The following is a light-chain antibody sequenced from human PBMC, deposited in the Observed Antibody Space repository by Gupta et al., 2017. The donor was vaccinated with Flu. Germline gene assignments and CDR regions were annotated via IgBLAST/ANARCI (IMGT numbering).Light chain of an antibody. V-gene: IGKV2-30*02. CDR2: KVS. J-gene: IGKJ2*01. CDR1: QTLVHRDGDTY. CDR3: MQGAHWPYT. Sequence: ISCRSSQTLVHRDGDTYLNWFQQRPGQSPRRLIYKVSNRDSGVPDRISGSGSGTDFTLKISGVGAEDVGIYYCMQGAHWPYTFGQGTKLEIK.